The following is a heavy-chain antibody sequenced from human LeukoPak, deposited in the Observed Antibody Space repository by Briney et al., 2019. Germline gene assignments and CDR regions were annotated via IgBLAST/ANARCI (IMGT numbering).Heavy chain of an antibody. CDR2: IWFDGSNK. J-gene: IGHJ3*01. Sequence: GRSLRLSCVASGFAFSTHGMHWVRQAPGKGLEGVAVIWFDGSNKYYADSVKGRFTISRDNSENTLYLQMNSLRAEDTAVYYCARRLYCSGTSCYTGPDAFDVWGQGTVVTVSS. V-gene: IGHV3-33*01. D-gene: IGHD2-2*02. CDR3: ARRLYCSGTSCYTGPDAFDV. CDR1: GFAFSTHG.